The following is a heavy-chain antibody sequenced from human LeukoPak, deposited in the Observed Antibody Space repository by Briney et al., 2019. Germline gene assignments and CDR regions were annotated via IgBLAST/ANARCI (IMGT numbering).Heavy chain of an antibody. Sequence: SETLSLTCTVSGGSISSYYWSWIRQPPGKGLEWIGYIYHSGSTYYNPSLKSRVTISVDRSKNQFSLKLSSVTAADTAVYYCARDRIVGATQGAFDNWGQGTMVTVSS. J-gene: IGHJ3*02. D-gene: IGHD1-26*01. V-gene: IGHV4-59*12. CDR2: IYHSGST. CDR3: ARDRIVGATQGAFDN. CDR1: GGSISSYY.